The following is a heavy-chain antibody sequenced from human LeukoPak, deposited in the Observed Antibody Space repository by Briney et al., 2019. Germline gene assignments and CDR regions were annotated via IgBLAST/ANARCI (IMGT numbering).Heavy chain of an antibody. D-gene: IGHD3-3*01. CDR2: ISFGSSSI. CDR3: ARVNNYDADP. V-gene: IGHV3-48*02. J-gene: IGHJ5*02. Sequence: GGSLRLSCAASGFTFSSFSMNWVRQAPGKGLEWVSYISFGSSSIHYADSVKGRFTISRDNAKNSLYLQMNSLRDEDTAVYYCARVNNYDADPWGQGTLVTVSS. CDR1: GFTFSSFS.